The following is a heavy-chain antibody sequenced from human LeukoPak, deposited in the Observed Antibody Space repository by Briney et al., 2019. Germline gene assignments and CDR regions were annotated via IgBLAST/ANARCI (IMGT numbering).Heavy chain of an antibody. J-gene: IGHJ6*03. CDR2: ISGSGGST. V-gene: IGHV3-23*01. Sequence: PGGSLRLSCAASGFTFSSYAMSWVRQAPGKGLEWVSAISGSGGSTYYADSVKGRFTISRDNSKNTLYLQMNSLRAEDTAVYYCAKRDPPRLRFLERVPGGYMDVWGKGTTVTVSS. CDR3: AKRDPPRLRFLERVPGGYMDV. D-gene: IGHD3-3*01. CDR1: GFTFSSYA.